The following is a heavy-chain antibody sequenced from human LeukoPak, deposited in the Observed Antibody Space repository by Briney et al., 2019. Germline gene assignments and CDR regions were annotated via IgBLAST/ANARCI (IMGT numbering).Heavy chain of an antibody. J-gene: IGHJ4*02. Sequence: ETLSLTCTVSGGSISSYYWSRIRQPPGKGLEWVSAISGSGGSTYYADSVKGRFTISRDNSKNTLYLQMNSLRAEDTAVYYCARDDYVWGSYHHFDYWGQGTLVTVSS. V-gene: IGHV3-23*01. CDR2: ISGSGGST. CDR1: GGSISSYY. D-gene: IGHD3-16*02. CDR3: ARDDYVWGSYHHFDY.